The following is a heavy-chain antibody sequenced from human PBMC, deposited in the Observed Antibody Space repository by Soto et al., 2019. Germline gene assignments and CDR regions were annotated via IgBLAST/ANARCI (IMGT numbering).Heavy chain of an antibody. CDR2: VSGSDTDT. J-gene: IGHJ4*02. D-gene: IGHD4-17*01. V-gene: IGHV3-11*06. Sequence: QVQLVVSGGGLVKPGGSLRLSCAASGFNFRDYYMSWFRQAPGKGLEWVSYVSGSDTDTNYADSVKGRFTVFRDNTKNSGYLQMDSLRDEDTAVYYCARETTVTKPDDYWGQGTLVTVSS. CDR3: ARETTVTKPDDY. CDR1: GFNFRDYY.